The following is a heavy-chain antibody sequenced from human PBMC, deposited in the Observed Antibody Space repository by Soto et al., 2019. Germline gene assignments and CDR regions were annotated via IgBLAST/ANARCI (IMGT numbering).Heavy chain of an antibody. V-gene: IGHV3-23*01. CDR1: GFTFSSHA. D-gene: IGHD6-25*01. CDR2: ISGSGGST. Sequence: PGGSLRLSCAASGFTFSSHAMSWVRQAPGKGLEWVSAISGSGGSTYYADSVKGRFTISRDNSKNTLYLQMNSLRAEDTAVYYCAKASRLPAYYYYYYGMDVWGQGTTVTVSS. J-gene: IGHJ6*02. CDR3: AKASRLPAYYYYYYGMDV.